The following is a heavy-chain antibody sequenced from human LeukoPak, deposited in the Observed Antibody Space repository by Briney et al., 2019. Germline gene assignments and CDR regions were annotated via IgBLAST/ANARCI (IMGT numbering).Heavy chain of an antibody. CDR2: MSYSGST. V-gene: IGHV4-59*11. D-gene: IGHD3-10*01. CDR3: ARERVEGNGAGSYYHYGMDV. CDR1: GGSISNQY. J-gene: IGHJ6*02. Sequence: SETVSLTCTVSGGSISNQYWTWTRQPPGKGLEWMGFMSYSGSTSYNPTLNSPGTISIHTSKNQFSLKLTSVSSADTAVYYCARERVEGNGAGSYYHYGMDVWGQGPPGTVSS.